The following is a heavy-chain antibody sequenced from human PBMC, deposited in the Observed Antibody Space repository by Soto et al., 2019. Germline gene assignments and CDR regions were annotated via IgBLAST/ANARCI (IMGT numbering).Heavy chain of an antibody. CDR2: IYYSGST. CDR3: VRGLVAVACREDDAFDI. D-gene: IGHD6-19*01. CDR1: GGPISSYY. J-gene: IGHJ3*02. V-gene: IGHV4-59*01. Sequence: SETLSLTCTVSGGPISSYYWSWIRQPPGKGLEWIGYIYYSGSTNYNPSLKSRVTISVDTSKNQFSLKLSSVTAADTAVYYGVRGLVAVACREDDAFDIWGQGTTGTVS.